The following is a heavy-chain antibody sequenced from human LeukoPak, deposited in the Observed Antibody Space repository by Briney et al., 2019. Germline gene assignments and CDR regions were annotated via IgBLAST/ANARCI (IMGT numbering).Heavy chain of an antibody. D-gene: IGHD3-10*01. V-gene: IGHV4-59*01. J-gene: IGHJ4*02. CDR3: ARGSGNEGNDY. Sequence: SETLSLTRTVSVGSISSYYWSWIRQPPGKGREWVGYIYYSGSTNHNPPPTSRVTISVDTSKNQFSPKLSSVTAADTAVYYCARGSGNEGNDYWGQGTLVTVSS. CDR1: VGSISSYY. CDR2: IYYSGST.